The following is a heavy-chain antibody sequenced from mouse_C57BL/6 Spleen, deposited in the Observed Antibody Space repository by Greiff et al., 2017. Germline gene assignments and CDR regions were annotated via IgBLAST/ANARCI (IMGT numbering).Heavy chain of an antibody. CDR1: GFSLTSYG. CDR2: IWGDGST. CDR3: ASYLDYAMDY. D-gene: IGHD5-1*01. J-gene: IGHJ4*01. Sequence: VKLVESGPGLVAPSQCLSITCTVSGFSLTSYGVDWVRQSPGKGLEWLGLIWGDGSTHYNSALKSRLSISKDNSKSQVFLKMNSLQTEDTAMYYCASYLDYAMDYWGQGTSVTVSS. V-gene: IGHV2-6*01.